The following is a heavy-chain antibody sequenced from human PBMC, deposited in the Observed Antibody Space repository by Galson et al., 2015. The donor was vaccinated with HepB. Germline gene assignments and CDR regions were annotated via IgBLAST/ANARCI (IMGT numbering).Heavy chain of an antibody. D-gene: IGHD3-10*01. CDR2: IISNSNNI. CDR3: ARERGGRYMDV. V-gene: IGHV3-48*01. J-gene: IGHJ6*03. CDR1: GFTFSPYT. Sequence: SLRLSCAASGFTFSPYTMNWVRQAPGKGLECISYIISNSNNIYYADSVKGRFTISRDNAKSSLYLQMNSLRAEDTAVYYCARERGGRYMDVWGKGPTFTVS.